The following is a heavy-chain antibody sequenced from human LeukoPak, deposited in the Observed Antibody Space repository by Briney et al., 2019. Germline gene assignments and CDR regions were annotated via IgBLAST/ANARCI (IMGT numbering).Heavy chain of an antibody. D-gene: IGHD4-17*01. J-gene: IGHJ4*02. CDR2: INLSGGST. CDR1: GYTFTSYY. Sequence: ASVKVSCKASGYTFTSYYMHWVRQAPGQGLEWMGIINLSGGSTSYAQKFQCRVTMTRDTSISTAYMELSRLRSDDTAVYYCASTVTTELFDYWGQGTLVTVSS. V-gene: IGHV1-46*01. CDR3: ASTVTTELFDY.